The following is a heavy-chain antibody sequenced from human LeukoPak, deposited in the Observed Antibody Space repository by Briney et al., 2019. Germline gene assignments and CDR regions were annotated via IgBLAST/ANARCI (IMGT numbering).Heavy chain of an antibody. J-gene: IGHJ4*02. D-gene: IGHD3-10*01. CDR3: AATMVRGSYFDY. Sequence: GASVKVSCKASGYTFTGYYMHWVRQAPGQGLESMGWINPNSGGTNYAQKFQGRVTMTRDTSISTAYMELSRLRSDDAAVYYCAATMVRGSYFDYWGQGTLVTVSS. CDR2: INPNSGGT. V-gene: IGHV1-2*02. CDR1: GYTFTGYY.